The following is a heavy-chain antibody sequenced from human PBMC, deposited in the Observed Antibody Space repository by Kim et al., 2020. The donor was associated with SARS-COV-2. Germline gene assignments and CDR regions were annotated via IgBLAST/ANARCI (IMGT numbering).Heavy chain of an antibody. D-gene: IGHD6-19*01. Sequence: SETLSLTCTVSGGSISSYYWSWIRQPPGKGLEWIGYIYYSGSTNYNPSLKSRVTISVDTSKNQFSLKLSSVTAADTAVYYCARDLARGIAVVWGQGTMVTVSS. J-gene: IGHJ3*01. CDR1: GGSISSYY. V-gene: IGHV4-59*13. CDR3: ARDLARGIAVV. CDR2: IYYSGST.